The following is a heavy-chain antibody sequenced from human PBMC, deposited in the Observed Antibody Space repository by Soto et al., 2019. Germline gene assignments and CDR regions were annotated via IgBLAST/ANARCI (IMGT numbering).Heavy chain of an antibody. V-gene: IGHV3-7*01. CDR3: ARVPGYSSGWYPESFDI. J-gene: IGHJ3*02. CDR2: IKQDGSEK. D-gene: IGHD6-19*01. Sequence: PGGSLRLSCAASGFTFSSYWMSWVRQAPGKGLEWVANIKQDGSEKYYVDSVKGRFTISRDNAKNPLYLQMNSLRAEDTAVYYCARVPGYSSGWYPESFDIWGQGTMVTVSS. CDR1: GFTFSSYW.